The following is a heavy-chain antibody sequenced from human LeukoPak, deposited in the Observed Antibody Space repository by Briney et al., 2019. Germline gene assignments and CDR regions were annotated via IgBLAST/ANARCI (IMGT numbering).Heavy chain of an antibody. D-gene: IGHD3-22*01. V-gene: IGHV3-23*01. J-gene: IGHJ4*02. Sequence: GGSLRLSCAASGFTFSSYAMSWVRQAPGKGLEWVSAISGSGGSTYYADSVKGRFTISRDNAKNSLYLQMDSLRAEDTAMYYCARVRVTMIVTPMNSHYFDYWGQGTLVTVSS. CDR1: GFTFSSYA. CDR2: ISGSGGST. CDR3: ARVRVTMIVTPMNSHYFDY.